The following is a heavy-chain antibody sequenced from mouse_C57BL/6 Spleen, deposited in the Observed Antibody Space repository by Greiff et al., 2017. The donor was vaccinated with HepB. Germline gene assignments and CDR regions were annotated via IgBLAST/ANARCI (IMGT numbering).Heavy chain of an antibody. V-gene: IGHV1-9*01. CDR2: ILPGSGST. Sequence: VQLQQSGAELMKPGASVKLSCKATGYTFTGYWIEWVKQRPGHGLEWIGEILPGSGSTNYNEKFKGKGTFTADTSSNTAYMQLSSLTTEDSAIYYCAKQFITTVVKSFDYWGQGTTLTVSS. CDR1: GYTFTGYW. D-gene: IGHD1-1*01. CDR3: AKQFITTVVKSFDY. J-gene: IGHJ2*01.